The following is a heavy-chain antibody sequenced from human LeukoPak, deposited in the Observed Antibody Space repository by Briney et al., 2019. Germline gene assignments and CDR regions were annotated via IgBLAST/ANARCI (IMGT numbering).Heavy chain of an antibody. CDR1: GGTFSSYA. CDR3: ARGRSYYDILTGYPNYYYYYYMDV. D-gene: IGHD3-9*01. V-gene: IGHV1-69*06. Sequence: ASVKVSCKASGGTFSSYAISWVRQAPGQGLEWMGGIIPIFGTANYAQKFQGRVTITADKSTSTAYMELRSLRSDDTAAYYCARGRSYYDILTGYPNYYYYYYMDVWGKGTTVTISS. J-gene: IGHJ6*03. CDR2: IIPIFGTA.